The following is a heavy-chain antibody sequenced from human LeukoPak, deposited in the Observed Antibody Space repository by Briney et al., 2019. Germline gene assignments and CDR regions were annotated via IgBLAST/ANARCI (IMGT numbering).Heavy chain of an antibody. J-gene: IGHJ3*01. CDR1: GGSITSYH. CDR3: ARLGTTFDAFDL. CDR2: IHYSGGT. D-gene: IGHD2/OR15-2a*01. Sequence: SETLSLTCTVSGGSITSYHWGCIRQPPGKGLELMGCIHYSGGTIYNPSLRSRLTISIDSSKNQFSLTLNSATAADTAVYYCARLGTTFDAFDLWGQGTMITVSS. V-gene: IGHV4-59*13.